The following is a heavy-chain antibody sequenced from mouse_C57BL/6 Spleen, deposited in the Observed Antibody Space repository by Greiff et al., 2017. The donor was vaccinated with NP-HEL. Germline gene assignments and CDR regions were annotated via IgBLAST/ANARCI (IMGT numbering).Heavy chain of an antibody. J-gene: IGHJ3*01. CDR3: ARSGLLREFAY. V-gene: IGHV3-6*01. Sequence: EVKLVESGPGLVKPSQSLSLTCSVTGYSITSGYYWNWIRQFPGNKLEWMGYISYDGSNNYNPSLKNRISITRDTSKNQFFLKLNSVTTEDTATYYCARSGLLREFAYWGQGTLVTVSA. CDR1: GYSITSGYY. D-gene: IGHD2-3*01. CDR2: ISYDGSN.